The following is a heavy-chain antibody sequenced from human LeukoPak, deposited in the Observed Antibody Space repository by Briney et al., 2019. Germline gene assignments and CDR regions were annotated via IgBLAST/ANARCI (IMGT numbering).Heavy chain of an antibody. CDR1: GFTFSGYE. D-gene: IGHD3-3*01. Sequence: GGSLRLSCAASGFTFSGYEMSWVRQAPGKGLEWVANIKYDGSDKNYVESVKGRFIISRDNAEKAVYLQMNSLRVDDTAVYYCARGAEWRDYWGQGTLVTVSS. V-gene: IGHV3-7*01. CDR3: ARGAEWRDY. J-gene: IGHJ4*02. CDR2: IKYDGSDK.